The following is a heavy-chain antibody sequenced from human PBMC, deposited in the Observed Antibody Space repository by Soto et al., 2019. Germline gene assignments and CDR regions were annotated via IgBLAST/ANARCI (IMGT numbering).Heavy chain of an antibody. V-gene: IGHV1-58*02. J-gene: IGHJ3*02. D-gene: IGHD1-26*01. CDR2: IVVGSGNT. CDR1: GFTFTISA. CDR3: AGSTSDGAFDI. Sequence: VKVSCKAAGFTFTISAMQWVRQARGQRLEWIGWIVVGSGNTNYAQKFQERVTITRDMSTSTAYMELSSLRSEDTAVYYCAGSTSDGAFDIWGQGTMVTVSS.